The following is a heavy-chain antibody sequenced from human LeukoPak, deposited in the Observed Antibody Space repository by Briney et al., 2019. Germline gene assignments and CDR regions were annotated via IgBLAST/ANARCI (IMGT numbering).Heavy chain of an antibody. CDR2: ISPSGDTI. CDR1: GFTFRNYE. D-gene: IGHD3-16*02. Sequence: PGGSLTHPCAASGFTFRNYELSWVRQAPGKGLEWVSYISPSGDTIYYGDSVKGRFTISRDNDKNSLYLQMTSLCAEDTSVYYCHVRMGELSLIAWGQGTLVTVSS. CDR3: HVRMGELSLIA. V-gene: IGHV3-48*03. J-gene: IGHJ4*02.